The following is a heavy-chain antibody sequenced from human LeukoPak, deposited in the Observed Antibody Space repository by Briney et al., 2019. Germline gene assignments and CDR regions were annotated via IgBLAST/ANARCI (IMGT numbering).Heavy chain of an antibody. J-gene: IGHJ4*02. Sequence: PGGSLRLSCAASGFTFSSYWMHWVRQAPGKGLVWVSRINPDGSTTSYADSVKGRFTISRDSAKNTLYLQMNSLRAEDTAVYYCARDGKKPQRYCSNTSCYLVAFDYWGQGTLVTVSS. CDR2: INPDGSTT. CDR3: ARDGKKPQRYCSNTSCYLVAFDY. D-gene: IGHD2-2*01. V-gene: IGHV3-74*01. CDR1: GFTFSSYW.